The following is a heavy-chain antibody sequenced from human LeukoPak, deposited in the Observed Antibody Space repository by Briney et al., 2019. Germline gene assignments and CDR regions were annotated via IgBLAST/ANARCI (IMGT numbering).Heavy chain of an antibody. CDR3: ARGPAANSGNYYVGDY. V-gene: IGHV3-74*01. Sequence: GGSLRLSCAASELTFSNYWMHWVRQAPGKGLVWVSRINTDGGTTSYADSVKGRFTISRDNAKNTLYLEMNSLGAEDTAVYYCARGPAANSGNYYVGDYWGQGTLVTVSS. D-gene: IGHD1-26*01. CDR1: ELTFSNYW. J-gene: IGHJ4*02. CDR2: INTDGGTT.